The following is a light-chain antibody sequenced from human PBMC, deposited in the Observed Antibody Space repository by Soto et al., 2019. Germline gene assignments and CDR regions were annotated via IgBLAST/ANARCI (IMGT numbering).Light chain of an antibody. CDR2: AAS. V-gene: IGKV1-39*01. Sequence: DIQVTQSPSSLSASVGDRVTITCRTSQNINIFLNSYQQKPGRAPMVVISAASNLESGVPSRFSGRGSGTEFTLTISNLQPGDSALYFCQESYSTPLAFGGGTKV. CDR3: QESYSTPLA. CDR1: QNINIF. J-gene: IGKJ4*01.